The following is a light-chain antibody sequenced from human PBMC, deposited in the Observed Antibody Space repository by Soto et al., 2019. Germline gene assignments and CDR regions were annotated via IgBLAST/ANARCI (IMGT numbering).Light chain of an antibody. CDR1: QSVNRN. V-gene: IGKV3D-15*01. CDR2: GIS. Sequence: ELVMTQSPATLSVSPGERASLSCRASQSVNRNYLAWYQQKPGQAPRLLIYGISSRATGIPARFSGSGSGTEFTLTITSLQHEDFEVYYCQQYSQWPITLRQGTRLEIK. J-gene: IGKJ5*01. CDR3: QQYSQWPIT.